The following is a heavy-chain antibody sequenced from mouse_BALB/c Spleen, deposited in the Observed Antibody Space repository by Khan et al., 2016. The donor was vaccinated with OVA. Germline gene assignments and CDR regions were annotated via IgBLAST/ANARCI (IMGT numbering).Heavy chain of an antibody. CDR1: GFSFTSYT. J-gene: IGHJ1*01. CDR3: TRDGNYAHWYFDV. Sequence: EVELVESGGGLVRPGGSLKLSCAASGFSFTSYTMSWVRQTPEKRLEWVATISSGSTYTYYPDSVEGRFTISRDNAKNTLYLQMSSLKSEDTAMYYCTRDGNYAHWYFDVWGAATTVTVSS. V-gene: IGHV5-6-4*01. D-gene: IGHD2-1*01. CDR2: ISSGSTYT.